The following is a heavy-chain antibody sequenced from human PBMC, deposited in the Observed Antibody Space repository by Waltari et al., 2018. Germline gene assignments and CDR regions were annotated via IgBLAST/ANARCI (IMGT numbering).Heavy chain of an antibody. D-gene: IGHD2-2*01. CDR2: IKEDGSEK. CDR1: KLTLTSYW. V-gene: IGHV3-7*04. J-gene: IGHJ4*02. Sequence: EVQPVESGGGLAQPGGSLRLSCVVSKLTLTSYWMSWVRQAPGKGLEWVANIKEDGSEKYYADSVKGRFTISRDNAKNSLYLQMNSLRAEDTAVYYCARWQYAFDYWGQGTLVTVSS. CDR3: ARWQYAFDY.